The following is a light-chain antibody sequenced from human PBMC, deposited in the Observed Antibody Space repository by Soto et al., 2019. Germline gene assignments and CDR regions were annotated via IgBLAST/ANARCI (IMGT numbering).Light chain of an antibody. CDR1: SSDVGGYNY. Sequence: QSALTQPASVSESPGQSITVSCTGTSSDVGGYNYVSWYQRHPGKAPKLMIYDVSDRPSGVSNRFSGSKSGNTASLTISGVQAEDEADYYCSSYSSSSTLYVFGTGTKLTVL. V-gene: IGLV2-14*01. CDR3: SSYSSSSTLYV. CDR2: DVS. J-gene: IGLJ1*01.